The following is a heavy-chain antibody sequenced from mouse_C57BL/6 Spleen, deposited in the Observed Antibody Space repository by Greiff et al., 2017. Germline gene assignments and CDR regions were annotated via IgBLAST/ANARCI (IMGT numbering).Heavy chain of an antibody. Sequence: DVMLVESGGGLVKPGGSLKLSCAASGFTFSSYAMSWVRQTPEKRLEWVATISDGGSYTYYPDNVKGRFTISRDNAKNNLYLQMSHLKSEDTAMYYCAREDSNYVAYWGQGTLVTVSA. D-gene: IGHD2-5*01. CDR2: ISDGGSYT. CDR1: GFTFSSYA. J-gene: IGHJ3*01. V-gene: IGHV5-4*01. CDR3: AREDSNYVAY.